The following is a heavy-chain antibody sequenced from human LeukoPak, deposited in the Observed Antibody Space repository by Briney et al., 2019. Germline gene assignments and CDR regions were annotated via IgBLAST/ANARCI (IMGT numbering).Heavy chain of an antibody. J-gene: IGHJ4*02. V-gene: IGHV6-1*01. CDR2: TYYRSKWYS. CDR3: ARESPPRRTYSYGSLTFDY. CDR1: GDSVSSNSAA. Sequence: SQTLSVTCAISGDSVSSNSAAWNWIRQSPSRGLEWLGRTYYRSKWYSDYAVSVKSRITISPDTSKNQFSLQLNSVTPEDTAVYYRARESPPRRTYSYGSLTFDYWGQGTLVTVSS. D-gene: IGHD5-18*01.